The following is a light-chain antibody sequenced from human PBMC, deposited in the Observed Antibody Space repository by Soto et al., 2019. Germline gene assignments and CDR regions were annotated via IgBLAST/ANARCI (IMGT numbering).Light chain of an antibody. CDR2: SNN. Sequence: SVLTQPPSASGTPGQRVTISCYGGSSNIGSDTVNWYQQLPGTAPKFLIYSNNKRPSGVPDRFSGYKSGTSASLAISGLQSEDEADYYCAAWDDSLNGFVFRTGTKVTV. J-gene: IGLJ1*01. CDR1: SSNIGSDT. V-gene: IGLV1-44*01. CDR3: AAWDDSLNGFV.